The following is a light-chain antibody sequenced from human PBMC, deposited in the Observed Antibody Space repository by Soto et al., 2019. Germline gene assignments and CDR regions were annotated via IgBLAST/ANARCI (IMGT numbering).Light chain of an antibody. J-gene: IGKJ1*01. Sequence: EIVMTQSPGTLSLSPGERATLSCRASQSLSSTFLAWYQQRPGQAPRLLIYGGSNRATGVPDRFSGSGSGTDFTLTISRLEPEDFAVYYCLQYGVSPRSFGQGTKVEIK. V-gene: IGKV3-20*01. CDR2: GGS. CDR3: LQYGVSPRS. CDR1: QSLSSTF.